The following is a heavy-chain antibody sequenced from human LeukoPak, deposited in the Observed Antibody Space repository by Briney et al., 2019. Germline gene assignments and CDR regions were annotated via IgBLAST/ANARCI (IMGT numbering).Heavy chain of an antibody. J-gene: IGHJ5*02. CDR3: ARDTHFVVVVPSTVEGFDP. CDR2: INPNSGGT. D-gene: IGHD2-15*01. CDR1: GYTFTGYY. V-gene: IGHV1-2*02. Sequence: VASVKVSCKASGYTFTGYYMHWVRQAPGQGLEWMGWINPNSGGTNYAQKFQGRVTMTRDTSISTAYKELSRLRSDDTAVYYRARDTHFVVVVPSTVEGFDPWGQGTLVTVSS.